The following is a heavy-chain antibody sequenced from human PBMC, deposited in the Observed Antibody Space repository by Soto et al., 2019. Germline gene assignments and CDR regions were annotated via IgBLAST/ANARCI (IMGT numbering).Heavy chain of an antibody. V-gene: IGHV4-31*03. CDR1: GGSIGSGGFY. CDR2: IYYSGST. Sequence: SETLSLTCTVSGGSIGSGGFYWSLISQHPGKGVEWIGYIYYSGSTYYNPSLKSRVTISVDTSKNQFSLKLSSVTAADPAVYYCARGKVRGPWGDYYYYGMDVWGQWTTVTSP. CDR3: ARGKVRGPWGDYYYYGMDV. J-gene: IGHJ6*02. D-gene: IGHD3-10*01.